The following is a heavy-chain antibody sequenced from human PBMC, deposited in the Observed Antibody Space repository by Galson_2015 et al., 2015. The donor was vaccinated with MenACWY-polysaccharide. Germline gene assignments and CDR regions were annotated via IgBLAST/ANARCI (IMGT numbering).Heavy chain of an antibody. CDR2: MNPNSGNT. Sequence: SVKVSCKASGYTFTSYDINWVRQAPGQGLEWMGWMNPNSGNTGYAQKFQGRVTMTRNTSISTAYMELSSLRSEDTAVYYCARTIRVVPAVGAGSYYYYTDVWGKGTTVTVSS. D-gene: IGHD2-2*01. CDR1: GYTFTSYD. J-gene: IGHJ6*03. CDR3: ARTIRVVPAVGAGSYYYYTDV. V-gene: IGHV1-8*01.